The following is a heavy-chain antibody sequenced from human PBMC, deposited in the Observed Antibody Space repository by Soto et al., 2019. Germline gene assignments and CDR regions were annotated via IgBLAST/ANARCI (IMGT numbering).Heavy chain of an antibody. CDR3: AREDYSNFDY. CDR1: GFTFSSYS. Sequence: GGSLRLSCAASGFTFSSYSMNWVRQAPGKGLEWVSSISSSSSYIYSADSVKGRFTISRDNAKNSLYLQMNSLRAEDTAVYYCAREDYSNFDYWGQGTLVTVSS. D-gene: IGHD4-4*01. V-gene: IGHV3-21*01. J-gene: IGHJ4*02. CDR2: ISSSSSYI.